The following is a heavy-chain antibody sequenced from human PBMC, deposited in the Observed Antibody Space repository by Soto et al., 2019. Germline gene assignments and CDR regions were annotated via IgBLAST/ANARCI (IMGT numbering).Heavy chain of an antibody. CDR1: GFTFDAYA. V-gene: IGHV3-9*01. CDR2: ISWNSGSI. CDR3: AKTKPEGYYYYYMDV. Sequence: DVQLVESGGGLVQPGRSLRLSCAASGFTFDAYAMHWVRQVPGKGLEWVSGISWNSGSIGYADSVKDRFTISRDNAKNSLYLQMNSLRPEDTALYYCAKTKPEGYYYYYMDVWGKGTTVTVSS. J-gene: IGHJ6*03.